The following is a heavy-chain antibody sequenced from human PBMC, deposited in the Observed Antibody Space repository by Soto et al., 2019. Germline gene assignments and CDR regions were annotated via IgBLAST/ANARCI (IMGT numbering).Heavy chain of an antibody. CDR1: GFTVSSNY. CDR3: ARALPLDFWSGYLDY. V-gene: IGHV3-53*01. Sequence: GGSLRLSCAASGFTVSSNYMSWVRQAPGKGLEWVSVIYSGGSTYYADSVKGRFTISRDNSKNTLYLQMNSLRAEDTAVYYCARALPLDFWSGYLDYWRQGTLVTVSS. CDR2: IYSGGST. J-gene: IGHJ4*02. D-gene: IGHD3-3*01.